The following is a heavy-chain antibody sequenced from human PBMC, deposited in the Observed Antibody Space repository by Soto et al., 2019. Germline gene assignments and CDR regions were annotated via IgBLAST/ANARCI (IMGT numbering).Heavy chain of an antibody. J-gene: IGHJ4*02. Sequence: SETLSLTCTVSGGSISSSSYYWGWIRRPPGKGMYWIGCIYYSGSTYYNPSLKSRVTISVDTSKNQFFLKLSSVTAADTAVYYCARHGREGVLRYFDWSPFDYWGQGTLVTVSS. D-gene: IGHD3-9*01. V-gene: IGHV4-39*01. CDR1: GGSISSSSYY. CDR2: IYYSGST. CDR3: ARHGREGVLRYFDWSPFDY.